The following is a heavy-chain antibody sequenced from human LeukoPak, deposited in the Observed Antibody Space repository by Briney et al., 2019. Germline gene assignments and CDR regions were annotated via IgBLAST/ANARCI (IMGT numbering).Heavy chain of an antibody. CDR2: ISENGGST. Sequence: GGSLRLSCAASGFTFSSYAMSWVRQAPGKGLEWVSIISENGGSTYYADSVKGRFTISRDNSKNTLYLQMNSLRVEDTAVYYCAKDRGSSWYYFDYWGQGTLVTVSS. CDR3: AKDRGSSWYYFDY. J-gene: IGHJ4*02. D-gene: IGHD6-13*01. CDR1: GFTFSSYA. V-gene: IGHV3-23*01.